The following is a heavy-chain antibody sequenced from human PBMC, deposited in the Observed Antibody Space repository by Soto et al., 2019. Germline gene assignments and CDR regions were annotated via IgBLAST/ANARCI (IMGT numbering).Heavy chain of an antibody. CDR3: AQESRRDFWGGNFDY. Sequence: QIQLVQSGAEVKKPGSSVKVSCKASGGTLTTYAISWVRQAPGQGLEWMGGIIPFFGTTYYAQNFQGRLTITADESTNTFYMERRGLRSDDTAVYYWAQESRRDFWGGNFDYWGQGTLVTVSS. J-gene: IGHJ4*02. CDR1: GGTLTTYA. D-gene: IGHD3-3*01. CDR2: IIPFFGTT. V-gene: IGHV1-69*01.